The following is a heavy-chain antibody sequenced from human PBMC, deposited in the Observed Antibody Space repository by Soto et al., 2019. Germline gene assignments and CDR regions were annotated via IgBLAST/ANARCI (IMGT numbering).Heavy chain of an antibody. J-gene: IGHJ6*02. Sequence: GGSQRLSCAAAGFTISSYSMSWVRPATGKGLEWVSAISGSGGSTYYADSVKGRFTISRDNSKNTLYLQMNSLRAEDTAVYYCAKLGYYDYNGMDVWGQGTTVTVSS. V-gene: IGHV3-23*01. CDR2: ISGSGGST. D-gene: IGHD7-27*01. CDR3: AKLGYYDYNGMDV. CDR1: GFTISSYS.